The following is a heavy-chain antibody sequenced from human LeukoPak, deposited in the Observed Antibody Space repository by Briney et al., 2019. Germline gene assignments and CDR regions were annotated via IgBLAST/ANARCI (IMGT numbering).Heavy chain of an antibody. CDR2: ITTSSTYM. V-gene: IGHV3-21*01. CDR1: GFAFNSYS. CDR3: ARHRYYFDY. Sequence: GGSLRLSCAASGFAFNSYSMNWVRQAPGKGLEWVASITTSSTYMHYADSVKGRFTISRDNAKNSLYLQMNSPRADDTAVYFCARHRYYFDYWGQGTLVTVSS. J-gene: IGHJ4*02.